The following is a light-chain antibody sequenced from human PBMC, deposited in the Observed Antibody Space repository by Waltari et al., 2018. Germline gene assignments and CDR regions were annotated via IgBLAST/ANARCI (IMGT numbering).Light chain of an antibody. CDR3: QTWGTGFWV. CDR2: VTTDGTR. CDR1: RHKINYG. V-gene: IGLV4-69*01. Sequence: QLVVTQLPSASASLGAPVKLTCTLRRHKINYGIAWPQQQTGKGPRYLMKVTTDGTRVKADGLPDRFSASSSGAERYLTISSVQSEDEGDYYCQTWGTGFWVFGGGTKLTVL. J-gene: IGLJ3*02.